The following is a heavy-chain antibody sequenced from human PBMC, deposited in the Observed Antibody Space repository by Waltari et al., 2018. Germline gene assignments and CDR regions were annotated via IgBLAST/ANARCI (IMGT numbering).Heavy chain of an antibody. V-gene: IGHV4-39*07. D-gene: IGHD3-10*01. J-gene: IGHJ6*02. CDR3: ARDLDYYGSPNYYGMDV. CDR1: GGSISSSSYY. Sequence: QLQLQESGPGLVTPSETLSLTCTVSGGSISSSSYYWGWIRQPPGKGLEWIGSIYYSGSTYYNPSLKSRVTISVDTSKNQFSLKLSSVTAADTAVYYCARDLDYYGSPNYYGMDVWGQGTTVTVSS. CDR2: IYYSGST.